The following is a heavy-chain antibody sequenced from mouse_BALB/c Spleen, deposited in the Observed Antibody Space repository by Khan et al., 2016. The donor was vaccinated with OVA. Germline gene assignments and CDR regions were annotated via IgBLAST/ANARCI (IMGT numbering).Heavy chain of an antibody. J-gene: IGHJ3*01. V-gene: IGHV1S135*01. CDR2: VDPFSGGT. CDR1: GYSFTSYY. D-gene: IGHD2-2*01. Sequence: VQLKQSGPELMKPGASVKISCKASGYSFTSYYIHWVKQSHGKSLEWIGYVDPFSGGTTYTQKFKGKVTLTVDKSSSTAYIHFSNLTSEDSAVYYCTRHGYVAWFTYWGQGTLVTVSA. CDR3: TRHGYVAWFTY.